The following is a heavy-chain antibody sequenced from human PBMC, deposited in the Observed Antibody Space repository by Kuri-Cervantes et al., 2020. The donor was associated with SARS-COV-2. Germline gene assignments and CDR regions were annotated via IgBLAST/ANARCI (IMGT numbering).Heavy chain of an antibody. CDR1: GFTFSSYS. J-gene: IGHJ6*03. V-gene: IGHV3-21*01. CDR3: ARVAGEGPIYYYYMDV. CDR2: ISSSSSYI. Sequence: GESLKISCAASGFTFSSYSMNWVRQAPGKGLEWVSSISSSSSYIYYADSVKGRFTISRDNAKNSLSLYMNSLRGEDTAVYYCARVAGEGPIYYYYMDVWGKGTTVTVSS.